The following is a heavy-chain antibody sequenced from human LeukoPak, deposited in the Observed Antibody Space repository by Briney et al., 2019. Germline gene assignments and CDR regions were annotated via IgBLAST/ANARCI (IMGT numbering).Heavy chain of an antibody. CDR1: EFTVTSNY. CDR3: VRGPRYYDDSGFHYGVFDI. D-gene: IGHD3-22*01. CDR2: IYPGGAI. Sequence: GDSLRLSCAASEFTVTSNYMSWDRQAPGKVLQWVSVIYPGGAIYYADSVKGRFIISRDNSKNTLSLQMNSLTADDTAVYYCVRGPRYYDDSGFHYGVFDIWGQGTVVTVSS. V-gene: IGHV3-53*01. J-gene: IGHJ3*02.